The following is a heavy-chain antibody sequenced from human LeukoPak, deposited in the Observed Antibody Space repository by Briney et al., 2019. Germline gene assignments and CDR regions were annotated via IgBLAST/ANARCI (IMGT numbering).Heavy chain of an antibody. J-gene: IGHJ4*02. CDR3: ARDWNYYDSSGYYPRYYFDY. CDR1: GYTFTGYY. V-gene: IGHV1-2*02. CDR2: INPNSGGT. D-gene: IGHD3-22*01. Sequence: GASVKVSCKASGYTFTGYYMHWVRQAPGQGLEWMGWINPNSGGTNYAQKFQGRVTMTRDTSISTAYMELSRLRSDDTAVYYCARDWNYYDSSGYYPRYYFDYRGQGTLVTVSS.